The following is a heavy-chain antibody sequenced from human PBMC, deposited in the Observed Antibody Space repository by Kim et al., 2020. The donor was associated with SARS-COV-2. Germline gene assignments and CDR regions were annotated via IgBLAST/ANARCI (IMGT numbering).Heavy chain of an antibody. Sequence: SETLSLTCTVSGGSISSYYWSWIRQPPGKGLEWIGYIYYSGSTNYNPSLKSRVTISVDTSKNQFSLKLSSVTAADTAVYYCARRSTLEYSSSWSVRRYYFDYWGQGTLVTVSS. CDR2: IYYSGST. D-gene: IGHD6-13*01. CDR3: ARRSTLEYSSSWSVRRYYFDY. V-gene: IGHV4-59*08. J-gene: IGHJ4*02. CDR1: GGSISSYY.